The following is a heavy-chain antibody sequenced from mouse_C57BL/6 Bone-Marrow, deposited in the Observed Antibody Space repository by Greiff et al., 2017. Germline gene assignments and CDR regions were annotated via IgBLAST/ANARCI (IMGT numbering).Heavy chain of an antibody. V-gene: IGHV1-64*01. D-gene: IGHD1-1*01. Sequence: VQLQQPGAELVKPGASVTLSCKASGYTFTSYWMHWVKQRPGPGLEWIGMIHPNSGSTNYNEKFKSKATLTVDKSSSTAYMQLSSLTSEDSAVYYCAGSLYAMDYWGQGTSVTVSS. J-gene: IGHJ4*01. CDR1: GYTFTSYW. CDR3: AGSLYAMDY. CDR2: IHPNSGST.